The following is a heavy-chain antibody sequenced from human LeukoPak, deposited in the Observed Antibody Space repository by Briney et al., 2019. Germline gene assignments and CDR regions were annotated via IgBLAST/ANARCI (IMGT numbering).Heavy chain of an antibody. V-gene: IGHV3-30*02. CDR1: GFTFSSYG. CDR3: AKDYEAYCGGDCYGYYFDY. J-gene: IGHJ4*02. D-gene: IGHD2-21*01. CDR2: IRYDGSNK. Sequence: GRSLRLSCAASGFTFSSYGMHWVRQAPGKGLEWVAFIRYDGSNKYYADSVKGRFTISRDNSKNTLYLQMNSLRAEDTAVYYCAKDYEAYCGGDCYGYYFDYWGQGTLVTVSS.